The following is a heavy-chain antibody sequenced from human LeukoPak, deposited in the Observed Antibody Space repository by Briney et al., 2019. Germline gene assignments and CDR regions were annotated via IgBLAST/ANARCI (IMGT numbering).Heavy chain of an antibody. J-gene: IGHJ6*02. CDR3: AIVDTAGSAGMDV. CDR1: GYTFTGYY. CDR2: INPNSGGT. Sequence: GASVKVSCKASGYTFTGYYMHWVRQAPGQGLEWMGRINPNSGGTNYAQKFQGRVTITGDESTSTAYMELSSLRSEDTAVYYCAIVDTAGSAGMDVWGQGTTVTVSS. D-gene: IGHD5-18*01. V-gene: IGHV1-2*06.